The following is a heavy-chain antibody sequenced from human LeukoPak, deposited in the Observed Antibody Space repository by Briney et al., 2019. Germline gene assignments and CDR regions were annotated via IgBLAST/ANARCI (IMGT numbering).Heavy chain of an antibody. V-gene: IGHV4-4*07. CDR3: ARGYCSGGSCYSGFDY. CDR2: IYTSGST. D-gene: IGHD2-15*01. Sequence: SETLSLTCTVSGGSISSYYWSWIRQPAGKGLEWIGRIYTSGSTNYNPSLKSRVTMSVDTSKNQFSLKLSSVTAADTAVYYCARGYCSGGSCYSGFDYWGQGTLVTVSS. CDR1: GGSISSYY. J-gene: IGHJ4*02.